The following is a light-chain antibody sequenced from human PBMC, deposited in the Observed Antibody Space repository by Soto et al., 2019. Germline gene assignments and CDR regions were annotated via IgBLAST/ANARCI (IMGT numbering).Light chain of an antibody. J-gene: IGKJ2*01. CDR3: QQYGSTPPYT. CDR2: GSS. V-gene: IGKV3-20*01. CDR1: QSVSNNY. Sequence: EVVLTQSPGTLSLSPGERASLSCRASQSVSNNYLAWYQQKPAQSPKLLIFGSSDRATGIPDTFSGSGSGTDCTLTISRLEPEDFAVYYCQQYGSTPPYTFGQGTNLEIK.